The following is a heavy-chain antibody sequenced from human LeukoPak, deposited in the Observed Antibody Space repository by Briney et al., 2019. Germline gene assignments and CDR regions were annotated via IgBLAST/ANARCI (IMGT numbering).Heavy chain of an antibody. CDR3: AREIKYYYGSGSYVDY. D-gene: IGHD3-10*01. Sequence: SVKVSCKASRGTFSSYAISWVRQAPGQGLEWMGRIIPIFGTANYAQKFQGRVTITTDESKSTAYMELSSLRSEDPAVYYCAREIKYYYGSGSYVDYWGQGTLVTVS. CDR2: IIPIFGTA. CDR1: RGTFSSYA. V-gene: IGHV1-69*05. J-gene: IGHJ4*02.